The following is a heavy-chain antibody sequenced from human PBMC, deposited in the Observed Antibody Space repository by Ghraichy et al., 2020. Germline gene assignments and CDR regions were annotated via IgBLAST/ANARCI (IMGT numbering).Heavy chain of an antibody. Sequence: SETLSLTCTVSGGSISGYYWTWIRQPPGKGLEWIGSLYNSENTNSNPSLKSRVTVSIDTSKNQFSLRLTSVTAADTAVYFCAYTTPGRIGFYFDYWGQGTLVTVSS. D-gene: IGHD1-14*01. CDR2: LYNSENT. J-gene: IGHJ4*02. V-gene: IGHV4-59*01. CDR1: GGSISGYY. CDR3: AYTTPGRIGFYFDY.